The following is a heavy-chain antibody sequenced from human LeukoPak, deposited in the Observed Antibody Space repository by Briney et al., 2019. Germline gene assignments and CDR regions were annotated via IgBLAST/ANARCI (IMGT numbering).Heavy chain of an antibody. CDR1: GNTFTSYD. D-gene: IGHD6-6*01. V-gene: IGHV1-8*01. CDR3: ARVGRAARQASRGNWFDP. J-gene: IGHJ5*02. CDR2: MNPNSSNT. Sequence: ASVKVSCKASGNTFTSYDINWVRQATGQGLEWMGWMNPNSSNTGYAQKFQGRVTMTRNTSISTAYMELSSLRSEDTAVYYCARVGRAARQASRGNWFDPWGQGTLVTVSS.